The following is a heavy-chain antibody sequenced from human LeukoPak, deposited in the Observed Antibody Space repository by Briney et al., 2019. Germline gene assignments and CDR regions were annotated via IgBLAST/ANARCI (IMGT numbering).Heavy chain of an antibody. CDR2: IKQDGSEK. CDR1: GLTFSSYW. J-gene: IGHJ3*02. D-gene: IGHD3-10*01. V-gene: IGHV3-7*03. Sequence: GGSLRLSCAASGLTFSSYWMSWVRQAPGKGLEWVANIKQDGSEKYYVDSVKGRFTISRDNAKNSLYLQMNSLRAEDTAVYYCASYYYNSGRSGAFDIWGQGTMVTVSS. CDR3: ASYYYNSGRSGAFDI.